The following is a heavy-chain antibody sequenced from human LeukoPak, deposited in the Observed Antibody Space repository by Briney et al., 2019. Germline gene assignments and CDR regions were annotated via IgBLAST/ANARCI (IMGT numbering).Heavy chain of an antibody. CDR2: ISSDGGTT. D-gene: IGHD5-12*01. Sequence: PGGSLRLSCAASGFTFSRYALHWVRQAPGKGLEYVSAISSDGGTTQYAKSVEGRFTISRDNSQNTLYLQMGSLRTEEMGVYYCARVGSGYGWIYFGMDVWGQGTTVTVSS. J-gene: IGHJ6*02. V-gene: IGHV3-64*01. CDR1: GFTFSRYA. CDR3: ARVGSGYGWIYFGMDV.